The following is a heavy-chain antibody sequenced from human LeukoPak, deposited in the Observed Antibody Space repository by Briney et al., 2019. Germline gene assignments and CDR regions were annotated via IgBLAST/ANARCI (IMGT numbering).Heavy chain of an antibody. CDR1: GGSISSSSYY. CDR2: IYYSGST. CDR3: ARIDSVGYPDF. Sequence: SETLSLTCTVSGGSISSSSYYWGWIRQPPGKGLEWIGSIYYSGSTYYNPSLKSRVTISVDTSKNQFSLKLSSVTAADTAVYFCARIDSVGYPDFWGQGTLVSVSS. D-gene: IGHD3-22*01. V-gene: IGHV4-39*07. J-gene: IGHJ4*02.